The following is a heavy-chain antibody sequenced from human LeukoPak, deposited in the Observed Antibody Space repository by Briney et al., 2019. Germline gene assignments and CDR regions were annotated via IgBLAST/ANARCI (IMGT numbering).Heavy chain of an antibody. J-gene: IGHJ4*02. Sequence: GSLRLSCAASGFTFSSYAMHWVRQPPGKGLEWIGEINHSGSTNYNPSLKSRVTISVDTSKNQFSLKLSSVTAADTAVYYCARDGWVWTNGAQEYYFDYWGQGTLVTVSS. CDR1: GFTFSSYA. D-gene: IGHD2-8*01. CDR2: INHSGST. CDR3: ARDGWVWTNGAQEYYFDY. V-gene: IGHV4-34*01.